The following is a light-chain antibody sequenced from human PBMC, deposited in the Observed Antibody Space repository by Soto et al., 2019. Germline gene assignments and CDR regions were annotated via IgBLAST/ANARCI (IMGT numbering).Light chain of an antibody. V-gene: IGKV3D-15*01. CDR1: QSISDT. CDR3: QQYNNWPPLT. Sequence: ETVMTQSPATLSVSPGGRATLSCRASQSISDTLAWYQQKPGQAPRLLIFAASTRATGIPARFSGSGSGTEFTLTISSLQSEDFAVYFCQQYNNWPPLTFGGGTKVDIK. J-gene: IGKJ4*01. CDR2: AAS.